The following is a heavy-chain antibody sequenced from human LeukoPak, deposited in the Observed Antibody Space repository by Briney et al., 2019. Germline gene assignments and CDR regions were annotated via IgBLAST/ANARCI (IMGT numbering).Heavy chain of an antibody. CDR1: GGSISSGSYY. V-gene: IGHV4-61*09. Sequence: SETLSLTCTVSGGSISSGSYYWSWIRQPAGKGLEWIGHIYTSGSTNYNPSLKSRVTISVDTSKNQFSLKLSSVTAADTAVYYCARGRITMVRGVIITSWFDPWGQGTLVTVSS. J-gene: IGHJ5*02. CDR2: IYTSGST. CDR3: ARGRITMVRGVIITSWFDP. D-gene: IGHD3-10*01.